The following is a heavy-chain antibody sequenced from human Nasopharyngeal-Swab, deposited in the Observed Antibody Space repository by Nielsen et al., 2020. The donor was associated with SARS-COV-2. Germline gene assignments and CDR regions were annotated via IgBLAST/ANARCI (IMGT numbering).Heavy chain of an antibody. CDR2: IKQDGSEK. V-gene: IGHV3-7*03. J-gene: IGHJ4*02. D-gene: IGHD6-6*01. Sequence: GGSLSLAWAASGFTFSSYWMSWVRQAPGKGLEWVANIKQDGSEKYYVDSVKGRFTISRDNAKNSLYLQMNSLRAEDTAVYYCARDGGEYSSSWLVDYWGQGTLVTVSS. CDR3: ARDGGEYSSSWLVDY. CDR1: GFTFSSYW.